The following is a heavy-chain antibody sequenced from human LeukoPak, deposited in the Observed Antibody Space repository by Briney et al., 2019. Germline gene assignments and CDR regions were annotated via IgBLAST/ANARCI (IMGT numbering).Heavy chain of an antibody. CDR2: INWNGGST. V-gene: IGHV3-20*04. D-gene: IGHD3-10*01. CDR1: GFTFDDYG. Sequence: PGGSPRLACAAYGFTFDDYGMSWVRQAPGKGPEWISGINWNGGSTGYADSVKGRFTISRDNAKNSLYLQMNSLRAEDTALYYCAREGGSGSRYGWGYYYMDVWGKGTTVTVSS. J-gene: IGHJ6*03. CDR3: AREGGSGSRYGWGYYYMDV.